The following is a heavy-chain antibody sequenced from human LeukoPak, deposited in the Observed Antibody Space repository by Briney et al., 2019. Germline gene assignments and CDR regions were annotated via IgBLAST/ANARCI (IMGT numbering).Heavy chain of an antibody. CDR1: AYSFTSYS. CDR2: IDSSDSYT. V-gene: IGHV5-10-1*01. Sequence: GESLKSSCKGSAYSFTSYSISWVRQMPVKGREWMGRIDSSDSYTNYSPSFQGHVTISSDKSISTAYLQWSSMQGSDNAMYYCARIAWFGELFSDYWGQGTLVTVSS. J-gene: IGHJ4*02. CDR3: ARIAWFGELFSDY. D-gene: IGHD3-10*01.